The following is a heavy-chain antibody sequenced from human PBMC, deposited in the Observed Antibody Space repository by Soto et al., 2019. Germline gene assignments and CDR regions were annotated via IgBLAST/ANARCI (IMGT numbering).Heavy chain of an antibody. D-gene: IGHD6-19*01. J-gene: IGHJ4*02. CDR2: INCSGGST. V-gene: IGHV3-23*01. CDR1: GFTFSSYA. CDR3: AKDSGGGYKYFDY. Sequence: GESLSLSCAASGFTFSSYAMSWVRQAPGKGLEWVSAINCSGGSTYYADSVKGRFTISRANSKNTLNLQMNTLTAEDTAVYSCAKDSGGGYKYFDYWGQGTLVTVSS.